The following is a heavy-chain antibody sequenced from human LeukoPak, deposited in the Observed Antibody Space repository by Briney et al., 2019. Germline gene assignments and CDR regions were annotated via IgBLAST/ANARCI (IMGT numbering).Heavy chain of an antibody. CDR2: IYYSGST. D-gene: IGHD1-26*01. V-gene: IGHV4-39*01. Sequence: KPSETLSLTCTVSGGSTSSSSYYWGWIRQPPGKGLEWIGSIYYSGSTYYNPSLKSRVTISVDASKNQFSLKLSSVTAADTAVYYCAGGYYFDYWGQGTLVTVSS. J-gene: IGHJ4*02. CDR1: GGSTSSSSYY. CDR3: AGGYYFDY.